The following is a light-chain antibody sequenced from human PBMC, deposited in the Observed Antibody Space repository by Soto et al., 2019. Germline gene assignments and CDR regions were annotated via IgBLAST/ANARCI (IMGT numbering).Light chain of an antibody. Sequence: QSVLTQPPSTSGTPGQRVTIPCFGSSSNIGGNYVFWYQHLPGTAPKLLIYRNNQRPSGVPDRFSGSKSGTSASLAISGLRGADEADYYCATWDESLRGTRIFGGGTQLTVL. CDR1: SSNIGGNY. CDR2: RNN. CDR3: ATWDESLRGTRI. V-gene: IGLV1-47*01. J-gene: IGLJ7*01.